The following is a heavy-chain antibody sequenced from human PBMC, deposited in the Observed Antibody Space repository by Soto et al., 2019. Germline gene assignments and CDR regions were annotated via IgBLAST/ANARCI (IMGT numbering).Heavy chain of an antibody. CDR3: ARDYITMIVVVHLGY. Sequence: ASVKVSCKASGYTFTSCGISWVRQAPGQGLEWMGWISAYNGNTNYAQKLQGKVTMTTDTSTSTAYMELRSLRSDDTAVYYCARDYITMIVVVHLGYWGQGTLVTVSS. CDR2: ISAYNGNT. V-gene: IGHV1-18*01. D-gene: IGHD3-22*01. CDR1: GYTFTSCG. J-gene: IGHJ4*02.